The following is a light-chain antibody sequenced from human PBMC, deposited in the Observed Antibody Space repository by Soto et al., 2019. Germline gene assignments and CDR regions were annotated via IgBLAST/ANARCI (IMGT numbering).Light chain of an antibody. CDR3: QPYNNWPRT. CDR2: GAS. V-gene: IGKV3-15*01. CDR1: QSVSSN. J-gene: IGKJ1*01. Sequence: EIVMTQSPATLSVSPGERATLSCRASQSVSSNLAWYQQKPGQAPRLLIYGASTRATGIPARFSGSGSGTGFTLTISSLQSEDFAVSYCQPYNNWPRTFGKGTNVEIK.